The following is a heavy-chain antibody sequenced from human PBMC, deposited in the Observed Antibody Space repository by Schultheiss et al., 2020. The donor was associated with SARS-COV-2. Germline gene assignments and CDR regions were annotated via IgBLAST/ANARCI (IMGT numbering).Heavy chain of an antibody. Sequence: GGSLRLSCAASGFTFSNAWMSWVRQAPGKGLEWVSFISSSGNTKNYADSVRGRFTVARDNAKNSLYLQMNSLRAEDTAVYYCSYCSGGSCYARSIDYWGQGTTVTVSS. V-gene: IGHV3-11*01. CDR3: SYCSGGSCYARSIDY. CDR1: GFTFSNAW. CDR2: ISSSGNTK. D-gene: IGHD2-15*01. J-gene: IGHJ4*03.